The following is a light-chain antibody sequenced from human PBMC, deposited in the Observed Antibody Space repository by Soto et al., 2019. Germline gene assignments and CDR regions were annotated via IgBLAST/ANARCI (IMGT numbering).Light chain of an antibody. J-gene: IGLJ1*01. CDR2: DVS. V-gene: IGLV2-14*01. Sequence: QSALIQPASVSGSPGQSITISCTGTSSDVGGHNCASWYQQHPGRAPKLMINDVSNRPSGVSNRFSGSKSGNTASLTISGLQAEDEADYYCSSCTSSSTFGFGTGTKVTVL. CDR3: SSCTSSSTFG. CDR1: SSDVGGHNC.